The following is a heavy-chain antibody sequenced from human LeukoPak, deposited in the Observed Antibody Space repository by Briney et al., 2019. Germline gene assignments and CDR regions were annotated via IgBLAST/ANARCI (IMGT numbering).Heavy chain of an antibody. CDR2: ISAYNGNT. D-gene: IGHD3-3*01. CDR3: ARLFRVFGDRNYYMDV. CDR1: GYTFTSYG. Sequence: GASVKVSCKASGYTFTSYGISWVRQAPGQGLEWMGWISAYNGNTNYAQKLQGRVTMTTDTSTSTAYMELRSLRSDDTAVYYCARLFRVFGDRNYYMDVWGKGTTVTVSS. V-gene: IGHV1-18*01. J-gene: IGHJ6*03.